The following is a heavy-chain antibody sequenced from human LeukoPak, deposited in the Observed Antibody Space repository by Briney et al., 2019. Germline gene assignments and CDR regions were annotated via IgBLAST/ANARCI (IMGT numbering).Heavy chain of an antibody. CDR1: GGSISSYY. V-gene: IGHV4-59*12. J-gene: IGHJ5*02. D-gene: IGHD5-18*01. Sequence: SETLSLTCTVSGGSISSYYWSWIRQPPGKGLEWIGYIYYSGTTNYNPSLESRVTISVDTSKNQFSLKLASVTAADTAIYYCAKGAGGFSYYNWFDPWGQGTLVTVSS. CDR2: IYYSGTT. CDR3: AKGAGGFSYYNWFDP.